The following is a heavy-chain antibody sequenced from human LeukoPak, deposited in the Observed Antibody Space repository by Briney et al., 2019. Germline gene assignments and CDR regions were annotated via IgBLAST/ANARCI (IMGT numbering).Heavy chain of an antibody. V-gene: IGHV4-59*11. CDR2: IYYSGST. D-gene: IGHD6-13*01. J-gene: IGHJ4*02. CDR3: ARSGSSWPFDY. CDR1: GGSISSHY. Sequence: SETLSLTCTVSGGSISSHYWSWIRQPPGKGLGWIGYIYYSGSTNYNPSLKSRVTISVDTSKNQFSLKLSSVTAADTAVYYCARSGSSWPFDYWGQGTLVTVSS.